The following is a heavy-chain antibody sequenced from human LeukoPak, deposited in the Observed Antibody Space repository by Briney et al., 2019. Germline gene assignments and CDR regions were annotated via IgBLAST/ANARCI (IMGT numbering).Heavy chain of an antibody. Sequence: GGSLRLSCAASGFTFSSYDMHWVRQATGKGLEWASAIGTAGDTYYPGSVKGRFTISRENAKNSLYLQMNSLRAGDTAVYYCARGPGYDSGSLSSLAPWGQGALVTVSS. V-gene: IGHV3-13*01. D-gene: IGHD3-10*01. J-gene: IGHJ5*02. CDR1: GFTFSSYD. CDR3: ARGPGYDSGSLSSLAP. CDR2: IGTAGDT.